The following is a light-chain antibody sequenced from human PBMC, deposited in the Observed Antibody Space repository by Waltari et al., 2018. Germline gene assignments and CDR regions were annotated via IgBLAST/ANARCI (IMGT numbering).Light chain of an antibody. Sequence: EVVLTQSPATLSLSPGETANLPCRASQSISGYLAWYQQKPGQAPRLLIYDASHRARDIPARFSGSGSGTDFTLTISSLEPEDFAVYYCQQRQNWPPVTFGQGTRLEIK. CDR1: QSISGY. CDR2: DAS. CDR3: QQRQNWPPVT. J-gene: IGKJ5*01. V-gene: IGKV3-11*01.